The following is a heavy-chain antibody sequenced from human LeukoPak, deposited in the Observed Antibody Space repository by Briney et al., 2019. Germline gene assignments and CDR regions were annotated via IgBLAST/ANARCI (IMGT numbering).Heavy chain of an antibody. J-gene: IGHJ4*02. Sequence: GGSLRLSCSASGFTFNNYSMNWVRQAPGKGLEWVSYISSGSRTVYYADSVKGRFTISRDNAKNSLYLQMNSLRAEDTAEYYCARDTTSGDYWGQGTLVTVSS. D-gene: IGHD3-10*02. CDR2: ISSGSRTV. V-gene: IGHV3-48*01. CDR3: ARDTTSGDY. CDR1: GFTFNNYS.